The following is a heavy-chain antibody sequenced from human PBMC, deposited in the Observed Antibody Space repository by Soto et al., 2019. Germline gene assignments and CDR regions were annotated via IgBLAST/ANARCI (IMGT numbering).Heavy chain of an antibody. Sequence: SETLSLTCTVSGDSVTNYFWSWMRQPPGKGLEWIGHMYHGGRTNYSPSLKSRVTMSLDSSKNQFSLNLSSVTAADTAVYFCARDPGYCTNGVCPIFDFWGQGVLVTFYS. CDR2: MYHGGRT. V-gene: IGHV4-59*02. D-gene: IGHD2-8*01. J-gene: IGHJ4*02. CDR3: ARDPGYCTNGVCPIFDF. CDR1: GDSVTNYF.